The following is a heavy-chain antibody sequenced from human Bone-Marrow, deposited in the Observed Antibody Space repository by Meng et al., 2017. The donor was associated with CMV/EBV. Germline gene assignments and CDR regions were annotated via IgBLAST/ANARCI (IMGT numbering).Heavy chain of an antibody. CDR2: IIPIFGTA. V-gene: IGHV1-69*05. CDR1: GGTFSSYA. D-gene: IGHD1-7*01. CDR3: ARDHQGITGTAGA. Sequence: SVKVSCKASGGTFSSYAISWVRQAPGQGLEWMGGIIPIFGTANYAQKFQGRVTITTDESTSTAYMELSSLRSEDTAVYYCARDHQGITGTAGACGQATLVTVSS. J-gene: IGHJ5*02.